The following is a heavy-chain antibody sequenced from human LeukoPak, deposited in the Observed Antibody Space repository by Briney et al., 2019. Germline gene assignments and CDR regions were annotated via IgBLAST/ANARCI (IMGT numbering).Heavy chain of an antibody. D-gene: IGHD3-10*01. CDR3: ATERDSMVRGVKLFDY. V-gene: IGHV1-24*01. CDR2: XXPEDGET. Sequence: GASVKVSCKVSGYTLTELSMHWVRQAPGKGLEWMGGXXPEDGETIYAQKFQGRVTMTEDTSTDTAYMELSSLRSEDTAVYYCATERDSMVRGVKLFDYWGQGTLVTVSS. J-gene: IGHJ4*02. CDR1: GYTLTELS.